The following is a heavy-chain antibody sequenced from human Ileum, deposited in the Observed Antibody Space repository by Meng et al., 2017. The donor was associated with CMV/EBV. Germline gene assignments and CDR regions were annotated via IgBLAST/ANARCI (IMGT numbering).Heavy chain of an antibody. CDR3: ARVRALITLFDY. D-gene: IGHD1-14*01. J-gene: IGHJ4*02. CDR2: VFYSGNS. CDR1: GCSLRNNNYF. V-gene: IGHV4-39*07. Sequence: PQESGPGFVKPLETLDLTCIVSGCSLRNNNYFCGWIRQPPGKGLEWIGSVFYSGNSYYNPSLKSRVTISVDTSKNQLSLKVNSVTAADTAVYYCARVRALITLFDYWGQGTLVTVSS.